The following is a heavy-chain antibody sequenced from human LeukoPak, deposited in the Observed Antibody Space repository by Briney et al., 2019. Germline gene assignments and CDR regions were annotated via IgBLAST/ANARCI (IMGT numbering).Heavy chain of an antibody. V-gene: IGHV1-18*01. CDR2: ISAYNGNT. CDR1: GYTFTSYG. D-gene: IGHD2-2*01. J-gene: IGHJ4*02. Sequence: ASVKVSCKTSGYTFTSYGISWVRQAPGQGLEWMGWISAYNGNTNYAQKVQGRVTMTTDTSTSTAYMELRSLRSDDTAVYYCARTQDYCRSTSCYTSFDYWGQGTLVTVSS. CDR3: ARTQDYCRSTSCYTSFDY.